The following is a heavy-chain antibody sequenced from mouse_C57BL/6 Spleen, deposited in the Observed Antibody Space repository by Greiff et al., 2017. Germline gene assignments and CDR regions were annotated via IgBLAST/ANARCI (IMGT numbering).Heavy chain of an antibody. CDR1: GYTFTDYY. CDR2: INPNNGGT. D-gene: IGHD2-5*01. J-gene: IGHJ2*01. V-gene: IGHV1-26*01. Sequence: EVQLQQSGPELVKPGASVKISCKASGYTFTDYYMNWVKQSHGKSLEWIGDINPNNGGTSYNQKFKGKATLTVDKSSSTAYMELRSLTSEDSAVYYCARGDYSNPFDYWGQGTTLTVSS. CDR3: ARGDYSNPFDY.